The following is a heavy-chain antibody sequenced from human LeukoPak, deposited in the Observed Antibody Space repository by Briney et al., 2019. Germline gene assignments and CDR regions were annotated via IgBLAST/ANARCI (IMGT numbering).Heavy chain of an antibody. Sequence: GGSLRLSCAASGFTFSSYSMNWVRQAPGKGLEWLSSISGSSSYIYYADSVKGRFTISRDNARISLYLQMKSLRAEDTAVYYCARTPSIVGYTSRELGHWYFDLWGRGTPVTVSS. J-gene: IGHJ2*01. CDR1: GFTFSSYS. V-gene: IGHV3-21*01. D-gene: IGHD6-13*01. CDR2: ISGSSSYI. CDR3: ARTPSIVGYTSRELGHWYFDL.